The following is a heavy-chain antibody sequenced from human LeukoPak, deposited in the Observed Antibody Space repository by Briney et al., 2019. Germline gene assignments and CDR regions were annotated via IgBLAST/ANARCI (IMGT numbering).Heavy chain of an antibody. J-gene: IGHJ5*02. Sequence: SETLSLTCTVSGGSISSSSYYWGWIRQPPGKGLEWIGSIYYSGSTYYNPSLKSRVTMSVDTSKNQFSLKLSSVTAADTAVYYCARDALQSIAAATNWFDPWGQGTLVTVSS. D-gene: IGHD6-13*01. V-gene: IGHV4-39*07. CDR2: IYYSGST. CDR1: GGSISSSSYY. CDR3: ARDALQSIAAATNWFDP.